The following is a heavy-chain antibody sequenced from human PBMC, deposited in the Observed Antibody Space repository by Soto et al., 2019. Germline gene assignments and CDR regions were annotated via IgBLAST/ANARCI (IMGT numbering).Heavy chain of an antibody. V-gene: IGHV3-30*18. Sequence: PGGSLRLSCATSGFTFSSYVMHWVRQAPGKGLEWVAVISSDGSNEYYADSVKGRFTISRDNSKNTLYLQMNSLRAEDTAVYYCVKERGPFDCWGQGTLVTVSS. CDR1: GFTFSSYV. CDR3: VKERGPFDC. CDR2: ISSDGSNE. J-gene: IGHJ4*02.